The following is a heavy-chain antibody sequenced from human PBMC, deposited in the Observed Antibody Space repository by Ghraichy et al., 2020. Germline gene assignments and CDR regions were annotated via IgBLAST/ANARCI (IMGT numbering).Heavy chain of an antibody. J-gene: IGHJ4*02. D-gene: IGHD3-22*01. Sequence: GGSLRLSCAASGFTFSSYGMHWVRQAPGKGLEWVAVISYDGSNKYYADSVKGRFTISRDNSKNTLYLQMNSLRAEDTAVYYCAKAYDYYDSSGYSLLDYWGQGTLVTVSS. CDR3: AKAYDYYDSSGYSLLDY. CDR2: ISYDGSNK. V-gene: IGHV3-30*18. CDR1: GFTFSSYG.